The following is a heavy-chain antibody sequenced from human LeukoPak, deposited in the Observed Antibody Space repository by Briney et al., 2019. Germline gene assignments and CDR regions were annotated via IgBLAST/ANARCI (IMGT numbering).Heavy chain of an antibody. V-gene: IGHV4-34*01. CDR3: VREGGSENYRPFDY. Sequence: PSETLSLTCAVYGGSFSGYYWSWIRQPPGKGLEWIGEINHSGSTNYNPSLKSRVTMSVDTSKNQFSLKLSSVTAADTAVYYCVREGGSENYRPFDYWGQGTLVTVSS. CDR2: INHSGST. D-gene: IGHD3-16*01. J-gene: IGHJ4*02. CDR1: GGSFSGYY.